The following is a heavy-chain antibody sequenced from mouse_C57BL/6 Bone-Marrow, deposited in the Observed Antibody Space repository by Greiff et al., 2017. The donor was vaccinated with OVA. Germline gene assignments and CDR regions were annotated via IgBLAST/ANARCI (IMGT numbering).Heavy chain of an antibody. V-gene: IGHV3-6*01. CDR1: GYSITSGYY. J-gene: IGHJ3*01. D-gene: IGHD2-2*01. CDR3: ARDPMVTTGPWFAY. CDR2: ISYDGSN. Sequence: ESGPGLVKPSQSLSLTCSVTGYSITSGYYWNWIRQFPGNKLEWMGYISYDGSNNYNPSLKNRISITRDTSKNQFFLKLNSVTTEDTATYYCARDPMVTTGPWFAYWGQGTLVTVSA.